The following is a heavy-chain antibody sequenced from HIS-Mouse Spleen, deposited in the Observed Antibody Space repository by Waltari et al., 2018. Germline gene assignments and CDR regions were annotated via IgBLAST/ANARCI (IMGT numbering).Heavy chain of an antibody. CDR2: IYYSGST. D-gene: IGHD6-13*01. CDR3: AREIPYSSSWYDWYFDL. CDR1: GGSISSCSYY. Sequence: QLQLQESGPGLVKPSETLSLTCTVSGGSISSCSYYRGWIRQPPGKGLEWIGSIYYSGSTYYNPSLKSRVTISVDTSKNQFSLKLSSVTAADTAVYYCAREIPYSSSWYDWYFDLWGRGTLVTVSS. J-gene: IGHJ2*01. V-gene: IGHV4-39*07.